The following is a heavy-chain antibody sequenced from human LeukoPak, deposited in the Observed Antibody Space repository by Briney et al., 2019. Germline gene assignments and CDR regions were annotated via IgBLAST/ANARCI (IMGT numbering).Heavy chain of an antibody. CDR2: INHSGST. J-gene: IGHJ4*02. CDR1: GGSFSGYY. V-gene: IGHV4-34*01. D-gene: IGHD6-19*01. Sequence: PSETLSLTCAVYGGSFSGYYWSWIRQPPGKGLEWIGEINHSGSTNYNPSLKSRVTISVDTSKNQFSLKLSSVTAADTAVYYCARGKGGWFRPFDYWGQGTLVTVSS. CDR3: ARGKGGWFRPFDY.